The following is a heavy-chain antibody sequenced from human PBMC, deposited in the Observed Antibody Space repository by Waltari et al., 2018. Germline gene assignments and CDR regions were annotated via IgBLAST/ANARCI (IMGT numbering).Heavy chain of an antibody. CDR3: ARHNWNDEVYHGMDV. J-gene: IGHJ6*02. D-gene: IGHD1-1*01. V-gene: IGHV4-34*01. Sequence: QVQLQQWGAGLLKPSETLSLTCAVYGGSFSGYYWSWIRQPPGKGLGWIGEINHSGSTNYNPSLKSRVTISVDTSKNQFSLNLSSVTAADTAVYFCARHNWNDEVYHGMDVWGQGTMVTVSS. CDR1: GGSFSGYY. CDR2: INHSGST.